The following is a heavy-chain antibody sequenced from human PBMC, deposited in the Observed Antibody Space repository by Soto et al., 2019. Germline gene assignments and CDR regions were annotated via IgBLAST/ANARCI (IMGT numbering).Heavy chain of an antibody. CDR1: GGSISSSSYY. Sequence: SETLSLTCTLSGGSISSSSYYWGWIRQPPGKGLEWIGSIYYSGSTYYNPSLKSRVTISVDTSKHQCTLKLSPVTAADMDVYYCSRQGRVSSYYYYSMDVWGQGTTVTVSS. V-gene: IGHV4-39*01. CDR3: SRQGRVSSYYYYSMDV. J-gene: IGHJ6*02. D-gene: IGHD3-3*01. CDR2: IYYSGST.